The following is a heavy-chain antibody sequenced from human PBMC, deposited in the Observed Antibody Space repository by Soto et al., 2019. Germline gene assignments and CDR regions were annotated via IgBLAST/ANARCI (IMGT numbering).Heavy chain of an antibody. CDR3: ARAGPDIVVVPAPLPYDY. CDR2: ISSSSSYI. D-gene: IGHD2-2*01. V-gene: IGHV3-21*01. J-gene: IGHJ4*02. CDR1: GITFSSYS. Sequence: GGSLRLSCAASGITFSSYSMNWVRQAPGKGLEWVSSISSSSSYIYYADSVKGRFTISRDNAKNSLYLQMNSLRAEDTAVYYCARAGPDIVVVPAPLPYDYWGQGTLVTVSS.